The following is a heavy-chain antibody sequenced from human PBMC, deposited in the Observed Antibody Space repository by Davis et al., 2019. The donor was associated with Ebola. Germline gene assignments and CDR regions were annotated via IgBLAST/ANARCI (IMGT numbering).Heavy chain of an antibody. D-gene: IGHD3-3*01. V-gene: IGHV4-38-2*02. CDR2: IYYSGNT. CDR1: DYSISSGYY. Sequence: SETLSLTCTVSDYSISSGYYWGWIRQPPGKGLEWIGSIYYSGNTYYNPSLKSRVTISVDTSKNQFSLKLRSVTAADTAVYYCARQGWSGYSLRHWLDPWGRGTLVTVSS. CDR3: ARQGWSGYSLRHWLDP. J-gene: IGHJ5*02.